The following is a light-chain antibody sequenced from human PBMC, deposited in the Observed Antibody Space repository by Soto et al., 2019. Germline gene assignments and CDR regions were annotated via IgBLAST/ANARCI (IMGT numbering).Light chain of an antibody. Sequence: EILVTQSPATLSVSPGEGATLSCRASQTVGSNLAWYQQRPGQAPRLLIYGASTRATGIPARFSGSGSGTDFTLPISSLQSEDFAVYFCHQYNNLPRTFGQGTKVEI. J-gene: IGKJ1*01. V-gene: IGKV3-15*01. CDR3: HQYNNLPRT. CDR2: GAS. CDR1: QTVGSN.